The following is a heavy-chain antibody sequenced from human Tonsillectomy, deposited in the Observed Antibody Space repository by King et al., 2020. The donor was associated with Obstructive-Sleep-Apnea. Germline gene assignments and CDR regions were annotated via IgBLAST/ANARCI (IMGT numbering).Heavy chain of an antibody. Sequence: VQLVESGGGLVQPGGSLRLSCAASGFTFGSYWMTWVRQAPGRGLEWVANIRQDESQKYYVDCVKGRFTISRDNAKNSLYLQMNSLRADDTAVYYCARDRSYETTGYYYDVFDMWGQGTMVTVSS. J-gene: IGHJ3*02. CDR2: IRQDESQK. CDR3: ARDRSYETTGYYYDVFDM. D-gene: IGHD3-22*01. CDR1: GFTFGSYW. V-gene: IGHV3-7*03.